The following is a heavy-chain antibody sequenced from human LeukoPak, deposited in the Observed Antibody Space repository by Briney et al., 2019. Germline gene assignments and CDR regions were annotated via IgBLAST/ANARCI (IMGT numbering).Heavy chain of an antibody. CDR1: GGSISSYF. V-gene: IGHV4-59*01. CDR2: IHYSGST. CDR3: VRATAAGLNAFDF. J-gene: IGHJ3*01. D-gene: IGHD6-13*01. Sequence: PSETLSLTCFVSGGSISSYFWNWIRQPPQKGLEWIGYIHYSGSTNYNPSLKSRVTISVDTSKNRLSLKLNSVTAADTAVYYCVRATAAGLNAFDFWGQGTMVTVSS.